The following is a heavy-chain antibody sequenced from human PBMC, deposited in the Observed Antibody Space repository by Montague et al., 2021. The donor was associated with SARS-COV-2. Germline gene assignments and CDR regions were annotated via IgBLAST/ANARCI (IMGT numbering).Heavy chain of an antibody. J-gene: IGHJ6*02. CDR1: GGSIRSYY. D-gene: IGHD3-22*01. CDR2: IYSSGST. V-gene: IGHV4-59*01. Sequence: SETLSLTCTVSGGSIRSYYWSWVRQPPGKGLEWIGEIYSSGSTNYNPSLKSRVTISMDTSKSQFSLKLTSVTAADVAVYYCARGGGYYNYGLDVWGPGTTVTVSS. CDR3: ARGGGYYNYGLDV.